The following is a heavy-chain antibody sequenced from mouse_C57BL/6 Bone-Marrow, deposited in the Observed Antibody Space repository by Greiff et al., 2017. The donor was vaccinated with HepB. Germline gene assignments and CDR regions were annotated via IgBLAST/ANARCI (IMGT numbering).Heavy chain of an antibody. CDR1: GYSITSGYY. V-gene: IGHV3-6*01. Sequence: VQLQQSGPGLVKPSQSLSLTCSVTGYSITSGYYWNWIRQFPGNKLEWMGYISYDGSNNYNPSLKNRISITRDTSKNQFFLKLNSVTTEDTATYYCAREGGRGFAYWGQGTLVTVSA. CDR2: ISYDGSN. CDR3: AREGGRGFAY. J-gene: IGHJ3*01. D-gene: IGHD3-3*01.